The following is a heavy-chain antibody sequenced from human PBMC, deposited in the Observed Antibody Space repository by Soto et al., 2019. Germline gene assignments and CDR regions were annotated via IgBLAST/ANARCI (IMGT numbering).Heavy chain of an antibody. CDR3: ARDYYDSSGHLGNYYYYYGMDV. CDR1: GFTFSSYA. D-gene: IGHD3-22*01. CDR2: ISYDGSNK. J-gene: IGHJ6*02. Sequence: GGSLRLSCAASGFTFSSYAMHWVRQAPGKGLEWVAVISYDGSNKYYADSVKGRFTISRDNSKNTLYLQMNSLRAEDTAVYYCARDYYDSSGHLGNYYYYYGMDVWGQGTTVTVSS. V-gene: IGHV3-30-3*01.